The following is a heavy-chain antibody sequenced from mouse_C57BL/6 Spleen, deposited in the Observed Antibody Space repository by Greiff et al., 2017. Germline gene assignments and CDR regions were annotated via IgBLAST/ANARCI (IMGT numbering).Heavy chain of an antibody. CDR3: ARPYCYCEVRVYFDY. CDR2: ISSGSSTI. CDR1: GFTFSDYG. D-gene: IGHD2-12*01. Sequence: EVKLVESGGGLVKPGGSLKLSCAASGFTFSDYGMHWVRQAPEKGLEWVAYISSGSSTIYYADTVKGRFTISRDNAKNTLFLQMTSLRSEDTAMXYCARPYCYCEVRVYFDYWGQGTTLTVSS. V-gene: IGHV5-17*01. J-gene: IGHJ2*01.